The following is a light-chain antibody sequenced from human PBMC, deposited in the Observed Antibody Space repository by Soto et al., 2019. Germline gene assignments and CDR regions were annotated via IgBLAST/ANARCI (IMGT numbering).Light chain of an antibody. CDR1: SSDVGSYNL. CDR2: EGT. V-gene: IGLV2-23*01. Sequence: QSALTQPASVSGSPGQSITISCTGTSSDVGSYNLVSWYQQHPGKAPKLMIYEGTKRPSGVSNRFSGSKSGNTASLTISGLQAEDEADYYCTSYAGSSTYVFGTRTKVTVL. CDR3: TSYAGSSTYV. J-gene: IGLJ1*01.